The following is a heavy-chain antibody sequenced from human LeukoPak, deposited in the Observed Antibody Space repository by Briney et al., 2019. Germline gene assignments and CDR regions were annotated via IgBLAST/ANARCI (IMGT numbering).Heavy chain of an antibody. J-gene: IGHJ4*02. Sequence: PGGSLRLSCAASGFTFTNYWMAWVRQAPGKGLEWVANINQDASQEYFVDSVKGRFTISRDNTKNSLYLQMNSLRDEDTAVYYCVSFVTVPAANTPRGFVYYFDYWGQGSLVTVSS. V-gene: IGHV3-7*01. CDR3: VSFVTVPAANTPRGFVYYFDY. CDR1: GFTFTNYW. D-gene: IGHD2-2*01. CDR2: INQDASQE.